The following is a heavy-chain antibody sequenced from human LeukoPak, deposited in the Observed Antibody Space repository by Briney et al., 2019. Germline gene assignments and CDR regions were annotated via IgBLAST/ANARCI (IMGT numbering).Heavy chain of an antibody. Sequence: GRSLRLSCAVSGFIVTNNYMTWVRQAPGKGLECVSFISSDGRTYYADSVKGRFTISRDNSRNTLYLQMNSLRTEDTAEYYCASRARSGYYYGMDVWGQGTTVTVSS. J-gene: IGHJ6*02. CDR3: ASRARSGYYYGMDV. CDR2: ISSDGRT. V-gene: IGHV3-66*02. D-gene: IGHD3-3*01. CDR1: GFIVTNNY.